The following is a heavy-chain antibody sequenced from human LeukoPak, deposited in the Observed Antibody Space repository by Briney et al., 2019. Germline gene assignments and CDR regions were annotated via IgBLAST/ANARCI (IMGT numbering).Heavy chain of an antibody. D-gene: IGHD3-10*01. V-gene: IGHV1-24*01. CDR3: ATDLAVRGVIDAFDI. J-gene: IGHJ3*02. Sequence: ASVKVSCKGSGYTLTELSMHWVRQAPGKGLEWMGGFDPEDGETIYAQKFQGRVTMTEDTSTDTAYMELSSLRSEDTAVYYCATDLAVRGVIDAFDIWGQGTMVTVSS. CDR2: FDPEDGET. CDR1: GYTLTELS.